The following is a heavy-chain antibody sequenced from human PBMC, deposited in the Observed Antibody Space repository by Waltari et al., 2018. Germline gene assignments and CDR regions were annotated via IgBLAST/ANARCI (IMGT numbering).Heavy chain of an antibody. CDR3: ASGPIVVVTAWFDY. Sequence: QVQLVQSGAEVKKPGSSVKVSCKASGGTFSSYAISWVRQAPGQGLEWMGGIIPILGTATYARKFQGRVTITADESTSTAYMELSSLRSEDTAVYYCASGPIVVVTAWFDYWGQGTLVTVSS. D-gene: IGHD2-21*02. CDR2: IIPILGTA. CDR1: GGTFSSYA. V-gene: IGHV1-69*01. J-gene: IGHJ4*02.